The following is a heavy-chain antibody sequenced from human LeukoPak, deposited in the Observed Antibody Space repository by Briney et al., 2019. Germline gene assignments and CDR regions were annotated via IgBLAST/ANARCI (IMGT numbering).Heavy chain of an antibody. D-gene: IGHD6-19*01. CDR2: IKQDGSDK. J-gene: IGHJ4*02. CDR1: GFTFSRFW. CDR3: VRVDGTGWNS. V-gene: IGHV3-7*01. Sequence: GGSLRLSCAASGFTFSRFWMSWVRQAPGKGLEWVANIKQDGSDKYYVDSVKGRFTISRDNAKSSLSLQMSSLGAEDTAVYYCVRVDGTGWNSWGQGTLVTVSS.